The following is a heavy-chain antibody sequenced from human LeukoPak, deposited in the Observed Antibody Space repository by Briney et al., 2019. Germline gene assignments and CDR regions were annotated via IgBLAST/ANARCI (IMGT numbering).Heavy chain of an antibody. D-gene: IGHD3-3*01. CDR3: ARDPVWSGYYTVPMDV. Sequence: GGSLRLSCAASGFAFSSYGMSWVRQAPGKGLEWVSAISGSGGSTYYADSVKGRFTTSRDNSKNTLYLQMNSLRAEDTAVYYCARDPVWSGYYTVPMDVWGKGTTVTVSS. CDR2: ISGSGGST. V-gene: IGHV3-23*01. J-gene: IGHJ6*04. CDR1: GFAFSSYG.